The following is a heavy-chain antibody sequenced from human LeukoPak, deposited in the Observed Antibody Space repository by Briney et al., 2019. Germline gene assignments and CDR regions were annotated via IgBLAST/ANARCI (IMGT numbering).Heavy chain of an antibody. CDR1: GFSLTTGVG. Sequence: SGPTLVKPTQTLTLTCTFSGFSLTTGVGVGWLRQPPGRALEWLALIYWNDDNRYNESLRSRLTIAKDTSRSQVILTMTNMDPVDTATYYCAHYGDYRFLFYFDSWGPGTVVTVSS. CDR3: AHYGDYRFLFYFDS. D-gene: IGHD4-17*01. CDR2: IYWNDDN. J-gene: IGHJ4*02. V-gene: IGHV2-5*01.